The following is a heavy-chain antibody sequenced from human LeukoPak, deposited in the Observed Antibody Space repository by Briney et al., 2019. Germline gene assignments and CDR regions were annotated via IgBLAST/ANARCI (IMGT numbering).Heavy chain of an antibody. CDR3: RGRYDFWSGYYTNAFDY. V-gene: IGHV4-38-2*02. CDR1: GYSISSGYY. J-gene: IGHJ4*02. D-gene: IGHD3-3*01. CDR2: IYHSGST. Sequence: SETLSLTCTVSGYSISSGYYWGWIRQPPGKGLEWIGSIYHSGSTYYNPSLKSRVTISVDTSKNQFSLKLSSVTAADTAVYYCRGRYDFWSGYYTNAFDYWGQGTLVTVSS.